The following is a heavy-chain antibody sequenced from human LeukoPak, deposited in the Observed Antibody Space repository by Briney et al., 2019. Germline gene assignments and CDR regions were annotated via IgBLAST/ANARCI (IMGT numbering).Heavy chain of an antibody. CDR2: INHSGST. Sequence: PSETLSLTCPVYSWSFSDYYWSSLRPPRAKGREGIGEINHSGSTNHNPSLKSRVTISVDTSKNQFSLKLSSVTAADTAHYYCARGRVPGSGSYMWGQGSLVTVSS. CDR3: ARGRVPGSGSYM. D-gene: IGHD3-10*01. J-gene: IGHJ4*02. V-gene: IGHV4-34*01. CDR1: SWSFSDYY.